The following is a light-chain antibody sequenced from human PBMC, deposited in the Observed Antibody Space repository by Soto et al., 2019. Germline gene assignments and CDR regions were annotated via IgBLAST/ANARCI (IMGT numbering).Light chain of an antibody. Sequence: QSVLTQPASVSGSPGQSITISCTGTSSDVGGYNYVSWYQQHPGKAPKLMIYDVSYRPSGVSNRFSGSKSGNTASLTISGLRAEDEADYYCSSYTSSSSLTFGTGTKVTVL. V-gene: IGLV2-14*01. CDR3: SSYTSSSSLT. J-gene: IGLJ1*01. CDR1: SSDVGGYNY. CDR2: DVS.